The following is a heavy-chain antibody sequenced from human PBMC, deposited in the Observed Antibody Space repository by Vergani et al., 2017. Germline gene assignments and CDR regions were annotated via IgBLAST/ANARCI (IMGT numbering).Heavy chain of an antibody. CDR1: GGSISSSSYY. Sequence: QLQLQESGPGLVKPSETLSLTCTVSGGSISSSSYYWGWIRQPPGKGLEWIGSIYYSGSTHYNPSLKRRVTISVDTSKNQFSLKLSAVTAADTAVYYCARDLKGGASSRSAMVDYWGQGTLVTVSS. CDR3: ARDLKGGASSRSAMVDY. CDR2: IYYSGST. J-gene: IGHJ4*02. D-gene: IGHD5-18*01. V-gene: IGHV4-39*07.